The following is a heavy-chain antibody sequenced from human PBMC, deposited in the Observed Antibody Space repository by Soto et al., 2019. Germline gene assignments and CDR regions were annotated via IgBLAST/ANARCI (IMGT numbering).Heavy chain of an antibody. D-gene: IGHD2-8*01. CDR3: ARVYAYYFDY. CDR2: IYYSGST. J-gene: IGHJ4*02. CDR1: GGSISSGGYY. V-gene: IGHV4-61*08. Sequence: SETLSLTCTVSGGSISSGGYYWSWIRQPPGKGLEWIGYIYYSGSTNYNPSLKSRGTISVDTSKNQFSLKLSSVTAADTAVYYCARVYAYYFDYWGQGTLVTVSS.